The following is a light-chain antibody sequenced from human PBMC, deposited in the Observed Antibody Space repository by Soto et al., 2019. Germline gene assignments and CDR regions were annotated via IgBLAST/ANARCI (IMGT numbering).Light chain of an antibody. CDR1: QRINDYY. CDR3: QQYGTSPPLS. CDR2: GAS. V-gene: IGKV3-20*01. Sequence: EIVLTQSPGTLSLSPGERATLSCRASQRINDYYLAWYQQRPGQPPRLLIYGASSRATGIPDRFSGSASGPDFTLTISRLEPEDFAVYYCQQYGTSPPLSFGGGTKVEIK. J-gene: IGKJ4*01.